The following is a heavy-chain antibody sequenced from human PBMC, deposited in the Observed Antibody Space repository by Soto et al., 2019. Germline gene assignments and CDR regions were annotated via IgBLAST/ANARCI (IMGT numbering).Heavy chain of an antibody. CDR1: GGSVSGYY. D-gene: IGHD2-21*01. CDR2: IHYSGST. J-gene: IGHJ6*02. CDR3: TRFSSGDYYYYFYGLDV. V-gene: IGHV4-59*02. Sequence: PSETLSLTCTVSGGSVSGYYWSWVRQPPGKGLEWIGYIHYSGSTNYNPSLKSRVTMSVDTSKNQFFLRLNSVTTADSAVYYCTRFSSGDYYYYFYGLDVWGQGTTVTVSS.